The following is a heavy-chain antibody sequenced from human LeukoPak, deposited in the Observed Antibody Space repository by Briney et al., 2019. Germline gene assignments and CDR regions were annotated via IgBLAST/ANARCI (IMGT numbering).Heavy chain of an antibody. CDR3: AKGVGGYTIGYYFDY. Sequence: PGRSLRLSCAASGFTFNTYGMHWVRQAPGKGLEWAAVISYDASNKNYADPVKGRFTISRDYSKNTVYLQMNSLRAEDTAVYFCAKGVGGYTIGYYFDYWGQGTPVTVSS. D-gene: IGHD5-18*01. J-gene: IGHJ4*02. CDR1: GFTFNTYG. V-gene: IGHV3-30*18. CDR2: ISYDASNK.